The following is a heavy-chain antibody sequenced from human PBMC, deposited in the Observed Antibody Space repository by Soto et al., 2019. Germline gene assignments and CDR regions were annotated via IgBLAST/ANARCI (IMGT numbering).Heavy chain of an antibody. Sequence: SGPTLVNPAQTLTLTCTFSGFSLSTSGMCVSWIRQPPGKALEWLARIDWEDNKSYTTSLKARLTISKDTSKNQVLLTMTNMDPVDTGTYYCALIRVRFTFHYWCQGTLVTVSS. J-gene: IGHJ4*02. CDR3: ALIRVRFTFHY. V-gene: IGHV2-70*11. CDR2: IDWEDNK. D-gene: IGHD3-3*01. CDR1: GFSLSTSGMC.